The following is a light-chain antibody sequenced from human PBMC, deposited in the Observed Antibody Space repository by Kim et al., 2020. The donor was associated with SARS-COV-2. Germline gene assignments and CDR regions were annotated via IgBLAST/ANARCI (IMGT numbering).Light chain of an antibody. V-gene: IGKV1-5*01. CDR3: QEYKSDSWT. J-gene: IGKJ1*01. CDR2: DAS. Sequence: GDRVTITCRASQIINIWLAWYQQKPEKAPNLLIYDASILETGVPSRFSGSGSGTQFTLSISSLQPDDFATYYCQEYKSDSWTFGQGTKVDIK. CDR1: QIINIW.